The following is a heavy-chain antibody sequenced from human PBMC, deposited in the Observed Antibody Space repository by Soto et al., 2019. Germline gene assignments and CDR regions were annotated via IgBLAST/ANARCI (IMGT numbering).Heavy chain of an antibody. CDR2: IYWNDDK. D-gene: IGHD4-17*01. Sequence: QITLKASGPTLVKPTQTLTLTCTFSGFSLNSGGAGVGWIRQPPGKALEWLALIYWNDDKRYSPSLRSKLTITKDTSKNQVVLTMTNMDPVDTATYYCAHRGYGDYPRDNWFDPWCQGTLVTVSS. V-gene: IGHV2-5*01. CDR1: GFSLNSGGAG. CDR3: AHRGYGDYPRDNWFDP. J-gene: IGHJ5*02.